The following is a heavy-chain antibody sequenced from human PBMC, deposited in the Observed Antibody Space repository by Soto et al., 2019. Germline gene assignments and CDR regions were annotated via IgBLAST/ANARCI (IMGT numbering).Heavy chain of an antibody. V-gene: IGHV3-23*01. Sequence: GGSLRLSCVISRLTFSNYALNWVRQAPGKGLDCVSSISGSGDTTYYADSVKGRFTISRDNSKNTLYLQMNSLRVEDTALYYCAKADYSYSWAPGDYWGQGTLVTVSS. D-gene: IGHD6-13*01. CDR1: RLTFSNYA. CDR2: ISGSGDTT. CDR3: AKADYSYSWAPGDY. J-gene: IGHJ4*02.